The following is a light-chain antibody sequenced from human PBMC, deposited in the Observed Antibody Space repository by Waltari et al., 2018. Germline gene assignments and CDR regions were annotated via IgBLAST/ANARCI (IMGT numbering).Light chain of an antibody. CDR3: QQYKNWPPLT. Sequence: EIVLTQSPGTLSLSPGERATLSCRASQSVGNNYFAWYQQKPGQAPRLLIYDASTRATGIPPRFSGSGSGTEFTLTISSLQPEDFAVYYCQQYKNWPPLTFGGGTKVEIK. CDR2: DAS. CDR1: QSVGNN. V-gene: IGKV3-15*01. J-gene: IGKJ4*01.